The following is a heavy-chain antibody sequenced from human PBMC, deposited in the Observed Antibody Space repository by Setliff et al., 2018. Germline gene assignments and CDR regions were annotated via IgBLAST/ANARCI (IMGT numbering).Heavy chain of an antibody. Sequence: GGSLRLSCAASGFTFSDYYMNWIRQAPGKGLEWLSYISRGGSTIYYADSVKGRFIISRDNAKNSLYLQMNSLRAEDTAVYYCARDPNSGSYWNYYYYMDVWGKGTTVTVS. CDR1: GFTFSDYY. D-gene: IGHD1-26*01. CDR3: ARDPNSGSYWNYYYYMDV. CDR2: ISRGGSTI. J-gene: IGHJ6*03. V-gene: IGHV3-11*04.